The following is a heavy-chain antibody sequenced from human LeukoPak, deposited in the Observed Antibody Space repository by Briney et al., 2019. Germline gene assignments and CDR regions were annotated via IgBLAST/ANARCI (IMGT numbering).Heavy chain of an antibody. D-gene: IGHD3-22*01. CDR2: IKQDGSEK. CDR3: ASDRDYYDSSGYLFDY. CDR1: GFTFSRYW. V-gene: IGHV3-7*01. Sequence: GGSLRLSCAASGFTFSRYWMSWVRQAPGRGLEWVANIKQDGSEKYYVDSVKGRFTISRDNAKNSLYLQMNSLRAEDTAVYYCASDRDYYDSSGYLFDYWGQGTLVTVSS. J-gene: IGHJ4*02.